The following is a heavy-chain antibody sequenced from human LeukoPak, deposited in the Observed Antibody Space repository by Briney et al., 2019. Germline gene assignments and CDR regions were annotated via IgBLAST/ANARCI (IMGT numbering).Heavy chain of an antibody. CDR2: INQDGSEK. Sequence: PGGSLRLSCAVSGFTFSRYWMSWVRPAPGKGLEWVANINQDGSEKYYVDSVKGRFTISRDNAKSSLYLHMNSVRDEDTAVYYCARGDSPCDYWGQGTLVTVSS. D-gene: IGHD3-22*01. CDR1: GFTFSRYW. J-gene: IGHJ4*02. CDR3: ARGDSPCDY. V-gene: IGHV3-7*05.